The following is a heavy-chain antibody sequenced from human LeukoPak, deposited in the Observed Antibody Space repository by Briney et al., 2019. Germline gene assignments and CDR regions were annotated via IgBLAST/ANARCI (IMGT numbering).Heavy chain of an antibody. J-gene: IGHJ4*02. CDR1: GGSFSGYY. CDR2: INHSGST. CDR3: ARKISGGQRILDY. Sequence: SETPSLTCAVYGGSFSGYYWSWIRQPPGKGLEWIGEINHSGSTNYNPSLKSRVTISVDTSKNQFSLKLSSVTAADTAVYYCARKISGGQRILDYWGQGTLVTVSS. D-gene: IGHD2-15*01. V-gene: IGHV4-34*01.